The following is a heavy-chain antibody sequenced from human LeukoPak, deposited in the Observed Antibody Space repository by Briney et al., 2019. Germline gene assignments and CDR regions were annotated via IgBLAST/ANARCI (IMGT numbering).Heavy chain of an antibody. Sequence: GRSLRLSCAASGFTFSSYAMHWVRQAPGKGLEWVAVISYDGSNKYYADSVTGRFTISRDNSKNTLYLQMNSLRAEDTAVYYCAREFDGSGSSDHYYGMDVWGQRTTVTVSS. CDR2: ISYDGSNK. CDR1: GFTFSSYA. CDR3: AREFDGSGSSDHYYGMDV. V-gene: IGHV3-30*04. D-gene: IGHD3-10*01. J-gene: IGHJ6*01.